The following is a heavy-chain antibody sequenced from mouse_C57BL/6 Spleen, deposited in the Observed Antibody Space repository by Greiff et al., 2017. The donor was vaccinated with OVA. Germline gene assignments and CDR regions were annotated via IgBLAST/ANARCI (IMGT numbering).Heavy chain of an antibody. Sequence: EVQLQQSGPGLVKPSQSLSLTCSATGFSITSGYYWNWIRQFPGNKLEWMGYISYDGSNNYTPSLKNRISITRDTSKNQFFLKLNSVTTEDTATYDGASKGSYYDYDWFAYWGQGTLVTVSA. J-gene: IGHJ3*01. D-gene: IGHD2-4*01. CDR3: ASKGSYYDYDWFAY. CDR1: GFSITSGYY. CDR2: ISYDGSN. V-gene: IGHV3-6*01.